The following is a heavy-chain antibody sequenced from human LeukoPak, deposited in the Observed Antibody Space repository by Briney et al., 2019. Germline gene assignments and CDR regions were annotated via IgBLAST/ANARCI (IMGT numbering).Heavy chain of an antibody. V-gene: IGHV3-30-3*01. CDR2: ISYDGSNK. CDR3: ARDRRILITRLSGEFDY. Sequence: QTGGSLRLSCAASGFTFSSYAMHWVRQAPGKGLEWVAVISYDGSNKYYADSVKGRFTISRDNSKNTLYLQMNSLRAEDTAVYYCARDRRILITRLSGEFDYWGQGTLVTVSS. J-gene: IGHJ4*02. CDR1: GFTFSSYA. D-gene: IGHD2/OR15-2a*01.